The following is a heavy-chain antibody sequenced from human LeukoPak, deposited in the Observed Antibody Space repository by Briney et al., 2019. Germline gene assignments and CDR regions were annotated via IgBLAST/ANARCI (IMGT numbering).Heavy chain of an antibody. V-gene: IGHV3-7*01. CDR2: IKQDGTEK. J-gene: IGHJ4*02. Sequence: GGSLRLSCAASGFTFSSYWMSWVRQAPGKGLGWVANIKQDGTEKYYVDSVKGRFTISRDNAKNSLYLQMNSLRAEDTAVYYCARLPYYYDFWSGYPYYFDYWGQGTLVTVSS. CDR3: ARLPYYYDFWSGYPYYFDY. D-gene: IGHD3-3*01. CDR1: GFTFSSYW.